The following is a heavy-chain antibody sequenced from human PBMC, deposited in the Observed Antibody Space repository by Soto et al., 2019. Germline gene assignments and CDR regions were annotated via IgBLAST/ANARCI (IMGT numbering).Heavy chain of an antibody. J-gene: IGHJ5*02. Sequence: GVLRLSCAASGFTFSSYSMNWVRQAPGKGLEWVSSISSSSSYIYYADSVKGRFTIYRDNAKNSLYLQMNSLRAEDTAVYYCARDPPYDYVWGSYPNWFDPWGQGTLVTVSS. V-gene: IGHV3-21*01. CDR2: ISSSSSYI. D-gene: IGHD3-16*02. CDR3: ARDPPYDYVWGSYPNWFDP. CDR1: GFTFSSYS.